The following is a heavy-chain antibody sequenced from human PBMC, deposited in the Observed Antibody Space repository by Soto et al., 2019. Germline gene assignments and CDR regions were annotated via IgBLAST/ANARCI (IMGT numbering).Heavy chain of an antibody. CDR2: ISGSGGST. Sequence: EVQLLESGGGLVQPGGSLRLSCAASGFTFSSYAMSWVRQAPGKGLEWVSAISGSGGSTYYADSVKGRFTISRDTAKNTLYLQMNSLRAEDTAVYYCAKGSLVVTAIPDYFDYWGQLTLVTVSS. V-gene: IGHV3-23*01. CDR3: AKGSLVVTAIPDYFDY. J-gene: IGHJ4*02. CDR1: GFTFSSYA. D-gene: IGHD2-21*02.